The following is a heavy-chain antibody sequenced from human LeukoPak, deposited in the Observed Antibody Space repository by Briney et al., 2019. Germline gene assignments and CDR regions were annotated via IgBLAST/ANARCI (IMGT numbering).Heavy chain of an antibody. V-gene: IGHV4-39*01. CDR1: GGSISSSSYY. J-gene: IGHJ2*01. Sequence: SETLSLTCTVSGGSISSSSYYWGWIRQPPGQGLEWIGSIYYSGSTYYNPSLKSRVTISVDTSKNQFSLQLNSVTPEDTAVYYCARGSIATRVRYFDLWGRGTLVTVSS. D-gene: IGHD6-6*01. CDR2: IYYSGST. CDR3: ARGSIATRVRYFDL.